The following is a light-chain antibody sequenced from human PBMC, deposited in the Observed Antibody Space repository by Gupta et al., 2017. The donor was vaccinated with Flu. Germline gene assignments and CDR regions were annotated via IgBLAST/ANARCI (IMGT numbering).Light chain of an antibody. CDR3: QQLNI. CDR2: EVS. J-gene: IGKJ3*01. Sequence: AVQLTQSPSSLSASVGDRVTITCRTSQAISSVLAWYRQNPGKAPKLLIYEVSKLFNGVPARFSGSGSGTDFTRTISSLQPEDFATDDCQQLNIFGHGTKVDLK. CDR1: QAISSV. V-gene: IGKV1-13*02.